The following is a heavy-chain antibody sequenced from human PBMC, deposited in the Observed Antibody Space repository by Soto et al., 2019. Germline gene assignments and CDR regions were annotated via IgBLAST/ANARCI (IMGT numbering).Heavy chain of an antibody. CDR3: AREHRDAVYCDY. Sequence: QVQLVQSGAEVMKPGASVKVSCKASGYTFTPYTIHWVRQAPGQRLEWMGWINPDNGNTYYSQKLQGRVTVTRDTSASTAYLELSSLRSDDTAVYYCAREHRDAVYCDYWGQGTLVTVSS. V-gene: IGHV1-3*01. CDR1: GYTFTPYT. J-gene: IGHJ4*02. CDR2: INPDNGNT.